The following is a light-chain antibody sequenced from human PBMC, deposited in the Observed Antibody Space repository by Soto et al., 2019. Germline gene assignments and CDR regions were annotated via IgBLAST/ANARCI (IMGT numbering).Light chain of an antibody. J-gene: IGKJ4*01. CDR1: QSVSSY. V-gene: IGKV3-11*01. Sequence: EVVLTQSQASLSLSPGERATLSCRASQSVSSYLAWYQQKPGQAPRLLIYDASNRATGIPARFSGSGSGTDFSLTISSLEPEDFAVYYCQQRSNWPLTFGGGTRGEIK. CDR2: DAS. CDR3: QQRSNWPLT.